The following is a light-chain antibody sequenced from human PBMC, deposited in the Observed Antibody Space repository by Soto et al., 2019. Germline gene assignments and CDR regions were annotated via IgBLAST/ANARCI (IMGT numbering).Light chain of an antibody. CDR1: SSDVGGYNY. CDR3: SSYAGSNNLV. Sequence: QSALTQPPSPSGSPGQSVTISCTGTSSDVGGYNYVSWYQQHPGKAPKRMIYEVSKRPSGVPDRFSGSKSGNTASLTVSGLQAEDEADYYCSSYAGSNNLVFGGGTKLTGL. V-gene: IGLV2-8*01. CDR2: EVS. J-gene: IGLJ2*01.